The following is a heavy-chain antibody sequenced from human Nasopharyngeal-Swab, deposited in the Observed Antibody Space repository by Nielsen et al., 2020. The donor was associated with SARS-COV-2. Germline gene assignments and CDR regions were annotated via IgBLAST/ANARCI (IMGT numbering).Heavy chain of an antibody. CDR1: GFTFSSYS. Sequence: GGSLRLSCAASGFTFSSYSMNWVRQAPGKGLEWVSYISSSSSTIYYADSVKGRFTISRDNAKNSLYLQMNSLRAEDTAVYYCARGGYGDLLFLFDYWGQGTLVTVSS. CDR2: ISSSSSTI. D-gene: IGHD4-17*01. J-gene: IGHJ4*02. V-gene: IGHV3-48*04. CDR3: ARGGYGDLLFLFDY.